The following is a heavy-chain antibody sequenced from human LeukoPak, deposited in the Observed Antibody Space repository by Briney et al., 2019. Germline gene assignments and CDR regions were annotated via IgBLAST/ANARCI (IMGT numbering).Heavy chain of an antibody. D-gene: IGHD2-8*02. CDR2: VDPADGEV. J-gene: IGHJ5*02. CDR3: VTEGYCTSDNCYVH. V-gene: IGHV1-69-2*01. CDR1: GYTFTDYY. Sequence: ASVKVSCKASGYTFTDYYMHWLQQAPGKGLEWMGRVDPADGEVAYAEKFQGRVTITADPSRATAYMELASLRSEDTAMCYCVTEGYCTSDNCYVHWGQGTLVTVSS.